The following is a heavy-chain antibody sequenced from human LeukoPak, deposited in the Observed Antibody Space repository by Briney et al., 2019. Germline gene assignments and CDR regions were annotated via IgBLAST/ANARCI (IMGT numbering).Heavy chain of an antibody. CDR1: GLSLSTSGVG. Sequence: ESGPTLVKPTQTLTLTCTLSGLSLSTSGVGVGWIRQPPGKALEWIALIYWNDEKRYSPSLKSRLTITKDSSKTQVVLAMTNVDPVDTATYYCAHTQYYYDSGGVDDGFDIWGQGTMVTVSS. CDR3: AHTQYYYDSGGVDDGFDI. D-gene: IGHD3-22*01. CDR2: IYWNDEK. V-gene: IGHV2-5*01. J-gene: IGHJ3*02.